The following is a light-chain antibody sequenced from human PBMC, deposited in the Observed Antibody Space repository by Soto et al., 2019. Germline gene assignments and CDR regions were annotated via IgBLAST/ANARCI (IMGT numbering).Light chain of an antibody. CDR3: QQYGRSHAT. CDR1: QSVSSNY. V-gene: IGKV3-20*01. CDR2: AAS. Sequence: EIVLTQSPGTLSLSPGERATLSCRASQSVSSNYLAWYQRKPGQTPRLLIYAASSRATGVPDRFSGSGSGTDFTLTISRLEPGDFAVYYCQQYGRSHATFGQGTKV. J-gene: IGKJ1*01.